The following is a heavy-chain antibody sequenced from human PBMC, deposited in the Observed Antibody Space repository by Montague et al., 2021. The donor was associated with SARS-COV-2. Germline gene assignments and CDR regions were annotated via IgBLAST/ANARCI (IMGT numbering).Heavy chain of an antibody. D-gene: IGHD3-22*01. CDR1: GGSFSNYY. J-gene: IGHJ3*02. Sequence: SETLSLTCAVYGGSFSNYYWTWIRQSPGKRLEWIGEINHTGSTTYNPSLKSRVTISVDTSKNQFSLKLTSVTVADTALYYCARDRTLRHIMIVVENVFDIWGQGTMVTVSS. V-gene: IGHV4-34*01. CDR3: ARDRTLRHIMIVVENVFDI. CDR2: INHTGST.